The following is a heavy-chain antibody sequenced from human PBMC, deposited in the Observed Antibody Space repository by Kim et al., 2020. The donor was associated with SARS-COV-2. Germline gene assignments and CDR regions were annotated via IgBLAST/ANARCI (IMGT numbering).Heavy chain of an antibody. CDR1: GFTFSRYG. D-gene: IGHD3-10*01. Sequence: GGSLRLSCAASGFTFSRYGIYWVRQAPGKGLEWVAIISYDGSIKSYADSVKGRFTISRDNSKSTLYLQMNGLRAEDTAVYYCARESWHYDSGGWGFDYWGQGTLVTVSS. V-gene: IGHV3-30*03. CDR2: ISYDGSIK. CDR3: ARESWHYDSGGWGFDY. J-gene: IGHJ4*02.